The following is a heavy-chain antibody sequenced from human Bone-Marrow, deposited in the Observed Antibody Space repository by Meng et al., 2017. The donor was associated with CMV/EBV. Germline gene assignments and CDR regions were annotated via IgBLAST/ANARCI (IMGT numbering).Heavy chain of an antibody. CDR2: IKRKTDGGTT. Sequence: GESLKISCAASGFTFVNAWMSWVRQAPGKGLEWVGRIKRKTDGGTTDYAAPVKGRFTISRDDSKNTLYLQMNSLKTEDAAMYYCTTENYQYGVDVWGQGTTVTVSS. CDR3: TTENYQYGVDV. CDR1: GFTFVNAW. J-gene: IGHJ6*02. V-gene: IGHV3-15*01.